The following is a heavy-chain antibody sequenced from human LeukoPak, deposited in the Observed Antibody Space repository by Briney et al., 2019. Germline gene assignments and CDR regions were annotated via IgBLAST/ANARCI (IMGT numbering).Heavy chain of an antibody. CDR3: ARKQLGSFDY. Sequence: SETLSLTCTVSGGSISSYYWSWIRQPPGKGLEWIGYIYYSGSTNYNPSLKSRVTISVDTSKNQFSLKLSSVTAADTAVYYCARKQLGSFDYWGQGTLVTVSS. J-gene: IGHJ4*02. V-gene: IGHV4-59*12. CDR1: GGSISSYY. D-gene: IGHD6-13*01. CDR2: IYYSGST.